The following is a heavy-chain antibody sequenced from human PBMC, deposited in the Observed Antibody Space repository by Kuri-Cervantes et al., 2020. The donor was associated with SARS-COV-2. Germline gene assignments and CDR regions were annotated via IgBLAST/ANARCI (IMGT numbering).Heavy chain of an antibody. Sequence: GGSLTLSCAASGFTFSAYNMNRVRQAPGKGLEWVSFISSGSTTKYYADSVMGRFTISRDNAKNSLSLQMNSLRVEDMAVYYCAREYNSSSPFESRGQGTLVTVSS. J-gene: IGHJ4*02. CDR2: ISSGSTTK. CDR3: AREYNSSSPFES. CDR1: GFTFSAYN. V-gene: IGHV3-48*04. D-gene: IGHD6-6*01.